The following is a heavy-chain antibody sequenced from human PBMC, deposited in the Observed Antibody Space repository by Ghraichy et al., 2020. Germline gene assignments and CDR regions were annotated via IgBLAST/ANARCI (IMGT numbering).Heavy chain of an antibody. CDR1: GFTFSNAW. CDR3: TTVFVLMVSGDYYGMDV. CDR2: IKSKTDGGTT. V-gene: IGHV3-15*01. D-gene: IGHD2-8*01. Sequence: LSLTCAASGFTFSNAWMSWVRQAPGKGLEWVGRIKSKTDGGTTNYAAPVKGRFTISRDDSKNTLYLQMNSLKTEDTAVYYCTTVFVLMVSGDYYGMDVWGQGTTVTVSS. J-gene: IGHJ6*02.